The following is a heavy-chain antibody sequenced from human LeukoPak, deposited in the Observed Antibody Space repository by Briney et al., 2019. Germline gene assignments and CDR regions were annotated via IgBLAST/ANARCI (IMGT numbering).Heavy chain of an antibody. D-gene: IGHD3-10*01. CDR1: GGSISSGDYY. V-gene: IGHV4-30-4*01. CDR2: IYYSGST. CDR3: ARQHWPRGFDY. J-gene: IGHJ4*02. Sequence: SQTLSLTCTVSGGSISSGDYYWSWIRQPPGKGLEWIGYIYYSGSTYYNPSLKSRLTISVDTSKNQFSLKLSSVTAADTAVYYCARQHWPRGFDYWGQGTLVTVSS.